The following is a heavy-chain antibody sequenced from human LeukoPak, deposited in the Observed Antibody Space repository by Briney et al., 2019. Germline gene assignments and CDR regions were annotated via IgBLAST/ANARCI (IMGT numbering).Heavy chain of an antibody. CDR2: IIPNSGGT. CDR1: GYTFTDYF. CDR3: ARDANGIWPVDP. J-gene: IGHJ5*02. Sequence: ASVKVSCKASGYTFTDYFIHWVRQAPGQGLEWMGWIIPNSGGTNFAQKFQDRVTMTRDTSISTAYMELNTLTSDDTAVYYCARDANGIWPVDPWGQGTLVTVSS. D-gene: IGHD1-1*01. V-gene: IGHV1-2*02.